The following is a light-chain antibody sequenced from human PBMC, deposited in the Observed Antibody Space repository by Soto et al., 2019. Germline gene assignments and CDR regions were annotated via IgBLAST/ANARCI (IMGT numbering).Light chain of an antibody. CDR1: QSLLHSNGYTF. CDR2: LGS. J-gene: IGKJ4*01. Sequence: DLVMTQSPLSLPVTPGEPASISCRSSQSLLHSNGYTFLDWYLQKPGQSPQLLIYLGSNRASGVPDRFSGSGSGTEFTLKISRVEAEDVGVYYCMQALQTPVTFGGGTKVEIK. CDR3: MQALQTPVT. V-gene: IGKV2-28*01.